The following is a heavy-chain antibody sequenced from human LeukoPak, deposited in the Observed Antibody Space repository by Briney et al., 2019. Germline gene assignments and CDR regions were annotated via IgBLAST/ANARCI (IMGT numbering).Heavy chain of an antibody. V-gene: IGHV4-59*01. D-gene: IGHD6-13*01. CDR2: IYYSGAT. J-gene: IGHJ4*02. Sequence: SETLSLTCTVSGGSISTYYWTWIRQPPGKGQEWIGYIYYSGATNYNPSLKSRVTISVDTSKNQFSLKLSSVTAADTAVYHCARGVYIAAAQYGFWGQGTLVTVSS. CDR3: ARGVYIAAAQYGF. CDR1: GGSISTYY.